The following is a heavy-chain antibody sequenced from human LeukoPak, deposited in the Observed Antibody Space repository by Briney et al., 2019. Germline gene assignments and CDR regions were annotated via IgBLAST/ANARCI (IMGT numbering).Heavy chain of an antibody. CDR1: GFTFSSYA. V-gene: IGHV3-23*01. Sequence: HPGGSLRLSCAASGFTFSSYAMNWVRQAPGKGPEWVSAISDSGGYTYYADSVKGRFTISRDNSKNTLYLQMNSLRAEDTAVYYCAKRGYSYGQFDYWGQGTLVTVSS. CDR3: AKRGYSYGQFDY. D-gene: IGHD5-18*01. CDR2: ISDSGGYT. J-gene: IGHJ4*02.